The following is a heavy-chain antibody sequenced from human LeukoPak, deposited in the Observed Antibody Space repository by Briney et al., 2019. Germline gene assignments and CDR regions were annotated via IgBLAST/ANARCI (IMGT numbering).Heavy chain of an antibody. D-gene: IGHD3-22*01. J-gene: IGHJ4*02. CDR3: ARGTLIVGYFDY. V-gene: IGHV3-66*01. CDR2: IYSGDRA. Sequence: PGESLRLSCAASGITVRSNYMNWVRQTPGKGLEGVSVIYSGDRAYYADSVKDRFTISRDNSKNTLYLQMKSLRAEDTAVYFCARGTLIVGYFDYWGQGTLVTVSS. CDR1: GITVRSNY.